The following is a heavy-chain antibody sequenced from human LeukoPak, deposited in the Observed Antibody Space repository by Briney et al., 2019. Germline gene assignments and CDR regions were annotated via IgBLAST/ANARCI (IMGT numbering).Heavy chain of an antibody. Sequence: PSETLSLTCAVSGGSISSSNWWSWVRQPPGKGLEWIGEIYHSGSTNYNPSLKSRVTISVDKSKNQFSLKLSSVTAADTAVYYCARHWWELRTPYYYGMDVWGQGTTVTVSS. J-gene: IGHJ6*02. CDR1: GGSISSSNW. CDR3: ARHWWELRTPYYYGMDV. CDR2: IYHSGST. V-gene: IGHV4-4*02. D-gene: IGHD1-26*01.